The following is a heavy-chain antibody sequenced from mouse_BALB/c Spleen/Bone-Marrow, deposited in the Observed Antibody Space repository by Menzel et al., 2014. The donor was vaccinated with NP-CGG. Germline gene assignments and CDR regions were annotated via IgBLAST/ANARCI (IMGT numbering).Heavy chain of an antibody. CDR1: GFTFSSYG. V-gene: IGHV5-6-3*01. D-gene: IGHD1-1*01. CDR2: INSNGGST. J-gene: IGHJ3*01. CDR3: ARDPLYYYA. Sequence: VHVKQSGGGLVQPGGSLKLSCAASGFTFSSYGMSWVRQTPDKRLELVATINSNGGSTYYPDSVQGRFTISRDNAKNTLYLQMSSLKSEDTAMYYCARDPLYYYAWGQGTLVTVSA.